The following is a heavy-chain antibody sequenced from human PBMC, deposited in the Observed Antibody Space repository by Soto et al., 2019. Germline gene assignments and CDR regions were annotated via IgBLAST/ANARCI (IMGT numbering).Heavy chain of an antibody. D-gene: IGHD6-13*01. CDR2: IYPGDSDT. V-gene: IGHV5-51*01. Sequence: GESLKISCKGSGYSFTSYWIGWVRQMPGKGLEWMGIIYPGDSDTRYSPSFQGQVTISADKSISTAYLQWSSLKAADTAVYYCASLHIAAAGTRVGRRDNSFDPWGQGTLVTVPQ. J-gene: IGHJ5*02. CDR1: GYSFTSYW. CDR3: ASLHIAAAGTRVGRRDNSFDP.